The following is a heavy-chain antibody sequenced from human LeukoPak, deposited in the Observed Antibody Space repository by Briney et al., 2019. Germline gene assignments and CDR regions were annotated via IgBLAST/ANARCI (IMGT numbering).Heavy chain of an antibody. V-gene: IGHV1-46*01. Sequence: ASVKVSCKASGGTFSSYAISWVRQAPGQGLEWMGIINPSGGSTSYAQKFQGRVTMTRDTSTSTVYMELSSLRSEDTAVYYCARPTGYSSGWSDLDAFDIWGQGTMVTVSS. CDR3: ARPTGYSSGWSDLDAFDI. CDR2: INPSGGST. J-gene: IGHJ3*02. CDR1: GGTFSSYA. D-gene: IGHD6-19*01.